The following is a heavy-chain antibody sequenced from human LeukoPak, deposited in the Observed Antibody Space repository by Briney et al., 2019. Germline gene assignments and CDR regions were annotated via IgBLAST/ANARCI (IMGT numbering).Heavy chain of an antibody. CDR2: IYYSGST. V-gene: IGHV4-59*08. D-gene: IGHD2-15*01. CDR1: GGSISSYY. J-gene: IGHJ1*01. Sequence: SETLSLTCTVSGGSISSYYWSWIRQPPGKGLEWIGYIYYSGSTNYNPSLKSRVTISVDTSKNQFSLKLSSVTAADTAVYYCARHEETTQYCSGGSCYSPYFQHWGQGTLVTVSS. CDR3: ARHEETTQYCSGGSCYSPYFQH.